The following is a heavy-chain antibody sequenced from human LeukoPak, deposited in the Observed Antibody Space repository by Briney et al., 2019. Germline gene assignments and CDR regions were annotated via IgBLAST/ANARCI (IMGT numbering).Heavy chain of an antibody. J-gene: IGHJ3*02. CDR3: AREGLGIYYDSSTTPDAFDI. CDR1: GYTFTSYG. V-gene: IGHV1-18*01. Sequence: ASVKVSCKASGYTFTSYGISWVRQAPGQGLEWMGWISAYNGNTNYAQKLQGRVTMTTDTSTSTAYMELRSLRSDDTAVYYCAREGLGIYYDSSTTPDAFDIWGQGTMVTVSS. D-gene: IGHD3-22*01. CDR2: ISAYNGNT.